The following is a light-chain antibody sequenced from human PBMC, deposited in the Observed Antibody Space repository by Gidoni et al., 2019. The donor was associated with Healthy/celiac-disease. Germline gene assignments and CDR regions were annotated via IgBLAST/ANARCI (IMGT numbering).Light chain of an antibody. CDR2: AAS. Sequence: IQMAQSPSSLSASVGDRVTIPCRASQSISSDLNWYQQKPEKAPKLLIYAASSLQSGVPSRFSGSGPGTDFTLTISSLQPEDFATYDCPQSYRTFGPXTKVDIK. J-gene: IGKJ3*01. CDR3: PQSYRT. CDR1: QSISSD. V-gene: IGKV1-39*01.